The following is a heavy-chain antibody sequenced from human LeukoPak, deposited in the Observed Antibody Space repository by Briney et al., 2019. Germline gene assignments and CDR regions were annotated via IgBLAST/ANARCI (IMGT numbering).Heavy chain of an antibody. CDR3: ARDVTGYCSGGSCRSLYYYYYSMDV. CDR2: IYTSGST. V-gene: IGHV4-4*07. D-gene: IGHD2-15*01. Sequence: SETLSLTCTVSGGSISSYYWSWIRQPAGKGLEWIGRIYTSGSTNYNPSLKSRVTMSVDTSKKQFSLKLSSVTAADTAVYYCARDVTGYCSGGSCRSLYYYYYSMDVWGKGTTVTISS. CDR1: GGSISSYY. J-gene: IGHJ6*03.